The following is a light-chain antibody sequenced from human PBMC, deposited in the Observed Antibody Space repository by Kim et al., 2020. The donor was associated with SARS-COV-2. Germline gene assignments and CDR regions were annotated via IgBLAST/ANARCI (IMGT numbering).Light chain of an antibody. CDR3: QHYIRFPYT. CDR1: QTISTW. CDR2: LAS. Sequence: DIQMTQSPSTLSASVGDRVTITCRASQTISTWLAWYQQKPGKAPKLLLYLASTLESGVPSRFSGSGSGTEFTLIIDSLQPDDFATYYCQHYIRFPYTFGQGTKLEI. J-gene: IGKJ2*01. V-gene: IGKV1-5*03.